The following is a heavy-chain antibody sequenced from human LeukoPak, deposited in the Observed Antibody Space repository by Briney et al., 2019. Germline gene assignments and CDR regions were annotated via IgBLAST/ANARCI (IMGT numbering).Heavy chain of an antibody. J-gene: IGHJ4*02. CDR2: IKKDGSET. D-gene: IGHD5-12*01. CDR1: GFTFSTSW. V-gene: IGHV3-7*03. Sequence: SGGPLRLSCAASGFTFSTSWMSWVRHVPGKGLEWVANIKKDGSETYYVDSVKGRFTISRDNAKNSLYLQMNSLRAEDTAMYYCARGRYSGTTYYFDYWGQGTLVTVSS. CDR3: ARGRYSGTTYYFDY.